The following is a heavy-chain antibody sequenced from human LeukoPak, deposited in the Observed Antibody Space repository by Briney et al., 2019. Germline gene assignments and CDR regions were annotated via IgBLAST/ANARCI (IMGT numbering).Heavy chain of an antibody. CDR2: IYYSGST. Sequence: PSETLSLTCTVSGGSISSSSYYWGWIRQPPGKGLEWIGSIYYSGSTYYNPSLKSRLTISVDTSKNQFSLKLSSVTAADTAVYYCARGTSGAFDIWGQGTMVTVSS. J-gene: IGHJ3*02. CDR3: ARGTSGAFDI. V-gene: IGHV4-39*07. CDR1: GGSISSSSYY. D-gene: IGHD3-10*01.